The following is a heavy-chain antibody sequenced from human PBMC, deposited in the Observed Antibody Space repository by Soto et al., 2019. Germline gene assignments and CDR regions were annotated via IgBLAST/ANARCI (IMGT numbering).Heavy chain of an antibody. CDR3: AKDGRLYSSGSPTFFEYYFDY. J-gene: IGHJ4*02. D-gene: IGHD6-19*01. V-gene: IGHV3-23*01. CDR2: ISGSGGST. CDR1: GFTFSSYA. Sequence: GGSLRLSCAASGFTFSSYAMSWVRQAPGKGLEWVSAISGSGGSTYYADSVKGRFTISRDNSKNTLYLQMNSLRAEDTAVYYCAKDGRLYSSGSPTFFEYYFDYWGQGTLVTVSS.